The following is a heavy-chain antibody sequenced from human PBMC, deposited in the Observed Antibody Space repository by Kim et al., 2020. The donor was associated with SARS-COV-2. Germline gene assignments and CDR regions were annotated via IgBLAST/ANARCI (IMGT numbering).Heavy chain of an antibody. Sequence: GGSLRLSCAPSGFTFSTYAMSWVRQAPEKGLEWVSTIGFAGRTTKYADSVKGRFSISRDNSKNTLHLQMNSLRVEDTAVYYCAKKGAGIASSLDYWGQGTLVTVSS. J-gene: IGHJ4*02. CDR3: AKKGAGIASSLDY. CDR1: GFTFSTYA. D-gene: IGHD6-13*01. CDR2: IGFAGRTT. V-gene: IGHV3-23*01.